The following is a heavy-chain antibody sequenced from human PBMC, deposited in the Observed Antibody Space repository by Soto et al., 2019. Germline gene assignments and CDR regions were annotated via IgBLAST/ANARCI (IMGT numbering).Heavy chain of an antibody. CDR1: GGSISSSSYY. CDR3: ARLGGFEYYFDY. J-gene: IGHJ4*02. CDR2: IYYSGST. D-gene: IGHD3-3*01. V-gene: IGHV4-39*01. Sequence: SVTLSLTCTVSGGSISSSSYYWGWIRQPPGKGLEWIGSIYYSGSTYYNPSLKSRVTISVDTSKNQFSLKLSSVTAADTAVYYCARLGGFEYYFDYWGQGTLVTVSS.